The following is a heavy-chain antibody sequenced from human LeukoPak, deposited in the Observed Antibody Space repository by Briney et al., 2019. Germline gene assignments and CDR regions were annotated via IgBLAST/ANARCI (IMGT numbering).Heavy chain of an antibody. Sequence: SETLSLTCTVSGGSISSGDYYWNWIRQPAGKGLEWIGRIYTSGSTKYNLSLKSRVTISVDTSKNLFSLKLSSVTAADTAVYYCARGTYYYDSSARNWFDPWGQGTLVTVSS. CDR1: GGSISSGDYY. CDR2: IYTSGST. D-gene: IGHD3-22*01. CDR3: ARGTYYYDSSARNWFDP. J-gene: IGHJ5*02. V-gene: IGHV4-61*02.